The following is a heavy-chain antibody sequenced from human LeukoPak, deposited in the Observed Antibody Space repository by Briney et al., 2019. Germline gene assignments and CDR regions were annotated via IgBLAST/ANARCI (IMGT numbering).Heavy chain of an antibody. CDR2: INHSGST. CDR1: GGSFSGYY. D-gene: IGHD5-24*01. CDR3: ARDRVEMATNYRGCYYYYGMDV. J-gene: IGHJ6*02. V-gene: IGHV4-34*01. Sequence: PSETLSLTCAVYGGSFSGYYWSWIRQPPGKGLEWIGEINHSGSTNYNPSLKSRVTISVDTSKNQFSLKLSSVTAADTAVYYCARDRVEMATNYRGCYYYYGMDVWGQGTTVTVSS.